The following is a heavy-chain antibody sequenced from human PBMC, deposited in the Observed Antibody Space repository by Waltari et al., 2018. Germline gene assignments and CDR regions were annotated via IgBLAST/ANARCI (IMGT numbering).Heavy chain of an antibody. J-gene: IGHJ3*02. CDR1: GGTFSSYA. D-gene: IGHD2-21*01. CDR2: IIPIRGIA. CDR3: ARALIVVVIAHAFDI. V-gene: IGHV1-69*04. Sequence: QVQLVQSGAEVKKPGSSVKVSCKASGGTFSSYAISWVRQAPGQGLEWMGGIIPIRGIATYAQKFQGRVTITADESTSTAYMELSSLRSEDTAVYYCARALIVVVIAHAFDIWGQGTMVTVSS.